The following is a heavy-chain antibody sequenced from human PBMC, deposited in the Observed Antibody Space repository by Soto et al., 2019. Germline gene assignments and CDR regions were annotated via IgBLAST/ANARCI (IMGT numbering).Heavy chain of an antibody. CDR3: VKTSIGTVTNPVYWYFDL. Sequence: EVQLLESGGGLVQPGGSLRLSCAASGFTFISYAMSWVRQAPGKGLEWVSGTSGGGDVAFYADSLKGRFTISRANSKNTLYLQMNSLRAEDTDLYYCVKTSIGTVTNPVYWYFDLWGRGTLVTVSS. V-gene: IGHV3-23*01. CDR1: GFTFISYA. CDR2: TSGGGDVA. D-gene: IGHD4-17*01. J-gene: IGHJ2*01.